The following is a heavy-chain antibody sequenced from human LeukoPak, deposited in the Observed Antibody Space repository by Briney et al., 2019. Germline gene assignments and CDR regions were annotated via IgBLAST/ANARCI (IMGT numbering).Heavy chain of an antibody. D-gene: IGHD1-26*01. V-gene: IGHV4-38-2*02. J-gene: IGHJ4*02. CDR2: FYHSGST. CDR1: GYSISSGFY. Sequence: SETLSLTCTLSGYSISSGFYWGWIRPPPRKGLGWIGSFYHSGSTYYNPSLKSRVTISLDTSKNQFSLKLSSVTAADTAVYYCARVRRVGATPFDYWGQGTLVTVSS. CDR3: ARVRRVGATPFDY.